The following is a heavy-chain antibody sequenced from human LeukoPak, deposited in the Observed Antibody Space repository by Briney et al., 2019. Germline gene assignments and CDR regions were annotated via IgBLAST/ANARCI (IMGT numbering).Heavy chain of an antibody. D-gene: IGHD1-26*01. CDR2: INPNSGDT. J-gene: IGHJ4*02. V-gene: IGHV1-2*02. CDR3: ARDVPIWELRLGFDY. Sequence: GASVKVSCKASGYTFTGYYMHWVRQAPGQGLEWMGWINPNSGDTNYAQEFQGRVTMTRDTSISTAYMELSRLRSDDTAVYYCARDVPIWELRLGFDYWGQGTLVTVSS. CDR1: GYTFTGYY.